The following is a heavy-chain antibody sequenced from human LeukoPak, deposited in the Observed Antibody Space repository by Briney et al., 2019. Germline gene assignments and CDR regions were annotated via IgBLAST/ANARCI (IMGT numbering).Heavy chain of an antibody. J-gene: IGHJ6*03. D-gene: IGHD2-2*01. CDR1: GFTFGDYA. CDR2: IRSKAHGGTT. CDR3: TRGENTYCTSTSCYYRNYYYMDV. Sequence: KTGGSLRLSCTGSGFTFGDYAMSWFRQAPGKGLEWVGFIRSKAHGGTTEYGASEKGRFTISRGDSKSIGYLQMNSLKTEDTAVYYCTRGENTYCTSTSCYYRNYYYMDVWGKGTTVTVSS. V-gene: IGHV3-49*05.